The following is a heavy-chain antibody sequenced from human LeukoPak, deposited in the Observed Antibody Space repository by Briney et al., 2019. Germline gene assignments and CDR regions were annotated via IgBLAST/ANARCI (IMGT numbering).Heavy chain of an antibody. J-gene: IGHJ4*02. CDR1: GVSIISTNSY. CDR2: IYSSGGT. D-gene: IGHD2-15*01. V-gene: IGHV4-39*07. Sequence: PSETLSLTCTVSGVSIISTNSYWGWIRQSPRTGLEWIGNIYSSGGTYYNPSLKSRVTISIDMSENQFSLKLTSVTAADTAVYYCARKREGPATGIDYWGQGTLVTVSS. CDR3: ARKREGPATGIDY.